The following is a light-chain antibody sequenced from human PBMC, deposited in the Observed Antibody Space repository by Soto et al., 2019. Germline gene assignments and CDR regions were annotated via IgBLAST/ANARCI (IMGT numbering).Light chain of an antibody. Sequence: ETVLTQSPGTLSLSPGEIAALSFRGSQSVSNTYLAWYQQKPGQAPRLLIYGASDRATGIPDRFSGSGSGTDFTLTIGRLEPEDFAVYYCHKYATSPISSGKGIRPEIK. CDR1: QSVSNTY. CDR3: HKYATSPIS. J-gene: IGKJ5*01. CDR2: GAS. V-gene: IGKV3-20*01.